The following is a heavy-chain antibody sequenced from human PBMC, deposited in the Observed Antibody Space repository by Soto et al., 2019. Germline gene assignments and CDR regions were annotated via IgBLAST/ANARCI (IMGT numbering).Heavy chain of an antibody. CDR1: GFDFSFYW. D-gene: IGHD3-10*01. CDR3: FMGRYMGV. Sequence: VQLVESGGGLVHPGGSLRLSCVGSGFDFSFYWINWVRQAPGKGLEWVANIRGDGSKIYYVDSVKGRFTISRDNAKNSAYLQMNGLRAEDTAVFYCFMGRYMGVWGKGTTVTVSS. J-gene: IGHJ6*03. CDR2: IRGDGSKI. V-gene: IGHV3-7*01.